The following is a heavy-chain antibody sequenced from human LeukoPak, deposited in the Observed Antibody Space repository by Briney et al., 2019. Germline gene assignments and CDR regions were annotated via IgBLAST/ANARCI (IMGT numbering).Heavy chain of an antibody. D-gene: IGHD1-26*01. V-gene: IGHV3-64D*09. J-gene: IGHJ4*01. CDR2: ISTNGGTT. CDR1: GFTFSFFA. Sequence: PGGSLRLSCSASGFTFSFFAMRWVRQAPGKGLEYVSAISTNGGTTYYADSVKGRFTISRDNSKNTLYLQMSSLRIEDTAIYYCVKSGPVGAIVEVYFDYWGRGTLVTVSS. CDR3: VKSGPVGAIVEVYFDY.